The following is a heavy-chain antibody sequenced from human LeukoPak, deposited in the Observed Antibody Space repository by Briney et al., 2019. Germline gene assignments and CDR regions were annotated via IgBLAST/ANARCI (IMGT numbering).Heavy chain of an antibody. V-gene: IGHV1-2*02. CDR3: ARGLRIINGLDV. CDR1: GYTLRDYC. Sequence: ASVKVSCEASGYTLRDYCIYWVRQAPGQGLEWLGWLNPHSGGTNYAQKFQGRVTLTSDTSISTAYMELSLLTSDDTAIYYCARGLRIINGLDVWGQGTTVIVSS. CDR2: LNPHSGGT. J-gene: IGHJ6*02. D-gene: IGHD2-15*01.